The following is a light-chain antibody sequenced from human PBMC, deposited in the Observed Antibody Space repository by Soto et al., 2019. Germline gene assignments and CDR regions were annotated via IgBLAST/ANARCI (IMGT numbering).Light chain of an antibody. CDR2: DVS. CDR1: SSDVGGYNY. CDR3: SSYTSSSTPYV. Sequence: QSVLTQPASVSGSPGQSITISCTGTSSDVGGYNYVSWYQQHPGKAPKLMIYDVSNRPSGVSNRSSGSKSGNTASLTISGLQAEDEADYYCSSYTSSSTPYVFGTGTKLTVL. V-gene: IGLV2-14*01. J-gene: IGLJ1*01.